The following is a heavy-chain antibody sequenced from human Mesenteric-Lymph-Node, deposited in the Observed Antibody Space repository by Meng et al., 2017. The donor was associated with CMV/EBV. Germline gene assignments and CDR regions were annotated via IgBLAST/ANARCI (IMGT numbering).Heavy chain of an antibody. CDR3: VRDQGVKIFGVVIIDY. CDR2: ISAYNGNT. J-gene: IGHJ4*02. Sequence: ASVKVSCKASGYTFTNYGINWVRQAPGQGLEWMGWISAYNGNTDYAQNLQGRVTMTTDTSTSTAYMELRSLISEDTAVYYCVRDQGVKIFGVVIIDYWGQGTLVTVSS. D-gene: IGHD3-3*01. V-gene: IGHV1-18*01. CDR1: GYTFTNYG.